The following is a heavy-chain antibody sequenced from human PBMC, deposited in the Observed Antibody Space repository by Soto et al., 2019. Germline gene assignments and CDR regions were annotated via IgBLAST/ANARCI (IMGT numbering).Heavy chain of an antibody. CDR2: ILGSGGST. CDR1: GFTFSSYA. Sequence: SGFTFSSYAMSWVRQTPGKGLEWVSGILGSGGSTFYADSVKGRFTISRDNSKNTLYMQMNSLRAEDTAIYYCARVDMVRGVLVGAFDIWGQLTMVTVSS. V-gene: IGHV3-23*01. J-gene: IGHJ3*02. D-gene: IGHD3-10*01. CDR3: ARVDMVRGVLVGAFDI.